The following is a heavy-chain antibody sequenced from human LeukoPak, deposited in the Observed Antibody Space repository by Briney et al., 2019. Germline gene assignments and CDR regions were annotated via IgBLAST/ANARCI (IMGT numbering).Heavy chain of an antibody. CDR1: GFTFSTFP. Sequence: PGGSLRLSCEASGFTFSTFPMHWVRQTPDKRLEWVAVISDDGRDTYYADSMKARFTISRDNSKNTLYLQMNSLSPEDTAVVYCARVGRVSIYPSYMDVWGKGTTVTVSS. CDR3: ARVGRVSIYPSYMDV. V-gene: IGHV3-30*04. J-gene: IGHJ6*03. D-gene: IGHD6-6*01. CDR2: ISDDGRDT.